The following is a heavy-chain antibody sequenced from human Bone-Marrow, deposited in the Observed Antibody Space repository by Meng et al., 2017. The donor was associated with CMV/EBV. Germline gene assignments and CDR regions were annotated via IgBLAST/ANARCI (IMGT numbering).Heavy chain of an antibody. CDR3: ARGGVLLWFGELLSSWFDP. V-gene: IGHV4-39*07. J-gene: IGHJ5*02. D-gene: IGHD3-10*01. CDR2: IYYSGST. CDR1: SSYG. Sequence: SSYGMSGVRQGPGKGLEWIGRIYYSGSTYYNPSLKSRVTISGGTSKNQFSLKLSSVTAADTAVYYCARGGVLLWFGELLSSWFDPWGQGTLVTVSS.